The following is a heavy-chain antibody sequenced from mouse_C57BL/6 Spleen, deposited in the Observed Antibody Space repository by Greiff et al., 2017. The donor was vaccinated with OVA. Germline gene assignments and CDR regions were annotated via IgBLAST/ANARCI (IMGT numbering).Heavy chain of an antibody. Sequence: EVMLVESGAGLVKPGGSLKLSCAASGFTFSSYAMSWVRQTPEKRLEWVAYISSGGDYIYYADTVKGRFTISRDNARNTLYLQMSSLKSEDTAMYYCTRIYYGNYVAMDYWGQGTSVTVSS. CDR3: TRIYYGNYVAMDY. CDR1: GFTFSSYA. J-gene: IGHJ4*01. D-gene: IGHD2-1*01. CDR2: ISSGGDYI. V-gene: IGHV5-9-1*02.